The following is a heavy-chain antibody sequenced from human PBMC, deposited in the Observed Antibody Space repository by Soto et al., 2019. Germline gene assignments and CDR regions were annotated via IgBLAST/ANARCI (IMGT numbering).Heavy chain of an antibody. CDR2: IKQDGSEK. CDR1: GFTFSSYR. CDR3: ARDLYYDYVWGIYRGGSYFDY. J-gene: IGHJ4*02. D-gene: IGHD3-16*02. V-gene: IGHV3-7*01. Sequence: TGGSVRLSCADFGFTFSSYRMSWVRQAPGKGLEWVANIKQDGSEKYYVDSVKGRFTISRDNAKNSLYLQMNSLRAEDTAVYYCARDLYYDYVWGIYRGGSYFDYWGQGTLVTVSS.